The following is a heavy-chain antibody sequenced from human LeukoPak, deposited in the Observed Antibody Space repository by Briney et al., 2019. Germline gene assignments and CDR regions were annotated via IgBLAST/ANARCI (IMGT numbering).Heavy chain of an antibody. CDR1: GYTFINYG. CDR3: ARDLDQYNGRFGGFGHDF. Sequence: ASVTVSCKASGYTFINYGINWVRQAPGQGLEWMGWISAYNGNTNYAQSLQGRVTMTTDTSTSTAYMEMRSLTSDDTAVYYCARDLDQYNGRFGGFGHDFWGQGTLVTVSS. J-gene: IGHJ4*02. V-gene: IGHV1-18*01. CDR2: ISAYNGNT. D-gene: IGHD3-10*01.